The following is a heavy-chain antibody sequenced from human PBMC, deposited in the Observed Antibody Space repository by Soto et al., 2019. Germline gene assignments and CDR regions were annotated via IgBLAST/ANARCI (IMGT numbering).Heavy chain of an antibody. V-gene: IGHV5-51*01. J-gene: IGHJ4*02. Sequence: PGESLKISCEGSGYTFSNYWIAWVRQMPGKGLEWMGIIYPDDSDTRYSPSFQGQVSISADKSITTSYLQWSSLKASDSAIYYCARHSRIDFDSSDYWGQGTLVTVSS. CDR3: ARHSRIDFDSSDY. CDR2: IYPDDSDT. D-gene: IGHD3-16*02. CDR1: GYTFSNYW.